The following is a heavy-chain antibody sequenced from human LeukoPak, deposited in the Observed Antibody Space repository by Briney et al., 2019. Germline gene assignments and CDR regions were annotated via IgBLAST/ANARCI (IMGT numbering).Heavy chain of an antibody. Sequence: GASVKVSCKASGYTFTGYYMHWVRQAPGQGLEWMGRIIPILGIANYAQKFQGRVTITADKSTSTAYMELSSLRSEDTAVYYCARGEAAELDYWGQGTLVTVSS. CDR1: GYTFTGYY. V-gene: IGHV1-69*04. CDR2: IIPILGIA. CDR3: ARGEAAELDY. D-gene: IGHD6-25*01. J-gene: IGHJ4*02.